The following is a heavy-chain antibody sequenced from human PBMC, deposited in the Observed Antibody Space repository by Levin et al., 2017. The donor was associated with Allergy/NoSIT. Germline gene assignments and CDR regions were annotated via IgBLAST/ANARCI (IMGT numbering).Heavy chain of an antibody. Sequence: SLKISCAASGFTFDDYAMHWVRQAPGKGLEWVSGISWNSGSIGYADSVKGRFTISRDNAKNSLYLQMNSLRAEDTALYYCAKGTAMGPFDYWGQGTLVTVSS. CDR2: ISWNSGSI. CDR1: GFTFDDYA. CDR3: AKGTAMGPFDY. J-gene: IGHJ4*02. V-gene: IGHV3-9*01. D-gene: IGHD5-18*01.